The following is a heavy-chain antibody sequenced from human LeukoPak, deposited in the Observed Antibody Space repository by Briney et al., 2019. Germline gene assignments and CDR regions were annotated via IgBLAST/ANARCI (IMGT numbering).Heavy chain of an antibody. CDR2: IYHSGST. D-gene: IGHD3-22*01. V-gene: IGHV4-38-2*02. CDR3: ASSRADSSGYYYHYYYYYMDV. CDR1: GYSISSGYY. Sequence: SETLSLTCTVSGYSISSGYYWGWIRQPPGKGLEWIGSIYHSGSTNYNPSLKSRVTISVDTSKNQFSLKLSSVTAADTAVYYCASSRADSSGYYYHYYYYYMDVWGKGTTVTVSS. J-gene: IGHJ6*03.